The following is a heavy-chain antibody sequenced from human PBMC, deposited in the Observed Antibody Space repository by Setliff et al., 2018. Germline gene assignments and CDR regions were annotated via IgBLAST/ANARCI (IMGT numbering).Heavy chain of an antibody. CDR3: TRERVWFGAPILYFDP. CDR2: IKSKTDGGTT. Sequence: GGSLRLSCAASGFTFSNAWMTWVRQAPGKGLEWVGRIKSKTDGGTTDYAAPVKGRFTISRDESKNTLYLQMNSLKTEDTAVYYCTRERVWFGAPILYFDPWGQGTLVTVS. CDR1: GFTFSNAW. D-gene: IGHD3-10*01. J-gene: IGHJ5*02. V-gene: IGHV3-15*01.